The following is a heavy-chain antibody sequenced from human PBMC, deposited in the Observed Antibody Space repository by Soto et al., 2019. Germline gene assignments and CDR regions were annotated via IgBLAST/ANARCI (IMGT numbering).Heavy chain of an antibody. J-gene: IGHJ5*02. CDR3: ARVDIVVVVADPPGLAHNWFDP. D-gene: IGHD2-15*01. V-gene: IGHV4-4*02. CDR1: GASISSSNW. Sequence: SETLSLTCAVSGASISSSNWWSWVRQPPGKGLEWIGEIYHSGSTNYNPSLKSRVTISVDKSKNQFSLKLSSVTAADTAVYYCARVDIVVVVADPPGLAHNWFDPWGQGTLVTVSS. CDR2: IYHSGST.